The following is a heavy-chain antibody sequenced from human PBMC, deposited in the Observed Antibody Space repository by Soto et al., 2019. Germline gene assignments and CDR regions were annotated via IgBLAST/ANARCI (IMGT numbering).Heavy chain of an antibody. CDR2: INPNSGGT. CDR3: ARDLGNYVGAYYGMDV. V-gene: IGHV1-2*04. J-gene: IGHJ6*02. CDR1: GYTFTGYY. Sequence: ASVKVSCKASGYTFTGYYMHWVRQAPGQGLEWMGWINPNSGGTNYAQKFQGWVTMTRDTSISTAYMELSRLRSDDTAVYYCARDLGNYVGAYYGMDVWGQGTTVTV. D-gene: IGHD4-4*01.